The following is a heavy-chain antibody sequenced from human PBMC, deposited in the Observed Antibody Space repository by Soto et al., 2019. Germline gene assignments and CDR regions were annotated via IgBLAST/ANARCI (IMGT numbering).Heavy chain of an antibody. Sequence: QLQLHESGSGLVKPSQTLSLTCTVSGASITYGGYSWSWIRQTPGKGLEWIGYINHLETTFYNPSGESRLTLSIDRAKNQFSLNLQSMSAADRAVYFCARGGGSDSFDYWGQGILVTVSS. D-gene: IGHD1-26*01. V-gene: IGHV4-30-2*01. CDR3: ARGGGSDSFDY. J-gene: IGHJ4*02. CDR1: GASITYGGYS. CDR2: INHLETT.